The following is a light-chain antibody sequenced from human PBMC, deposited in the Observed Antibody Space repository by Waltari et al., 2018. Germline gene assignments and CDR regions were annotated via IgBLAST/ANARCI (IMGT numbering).Light chain of an antibody. V-gene: IGKV1-39*01. CDR2: AAS. CDR3: QQGT. Sequence: IQMTQSPSSLSASVGDRVTITCRASQSITSRLNWYQQKPGKAPKVLIYAASSLQSGVPSRFSGSGSGTDFTLTISSLQPEDFAVYYCQQGTFGPGTKVDI. J-gene: IGKJ3*01. CDR1: QSITSR.